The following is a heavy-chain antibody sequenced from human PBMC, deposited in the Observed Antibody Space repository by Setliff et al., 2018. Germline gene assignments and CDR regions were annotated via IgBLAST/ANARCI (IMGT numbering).Heavy chain of an antibody. J-gene: IGHJ4*02. CDR3: VRGEMFSTSPRAD. V-gene: IGHV3-33*01. CDR1: GFTSKNYG. CDR2: IWYDGNNK. D-gene: IGHD2-2*01. Sequence: PGGSLRLSCVASGFTSKNYGMHWVRQAPGKGLEWVAVIWYDGNNKDHADSVKGRFTISRDNSKNTLYLQMDSLRVEDTAVYYCVRGEMFSTSPRADWGQGTQVTVSS.